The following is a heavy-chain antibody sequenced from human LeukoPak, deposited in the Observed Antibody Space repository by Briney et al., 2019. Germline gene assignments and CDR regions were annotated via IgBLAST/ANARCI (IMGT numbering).Heavy chain of an antibody. CDR3: ARLTYYYDSSPIDY. J-gene: IGHJ4*02. V-gene: IGHV4-31*03. D-gene: IGHD3-22*01. CDR2: IYYSGSA. Sequence: PSETLSLTCTVSGGSISSGSHYWSWIRQLPGKGLEWIGYIYYSGSAYYNPSLKSRVTMSLDTSKNQFSLKLSSVTAADTAVYYCARLTYYYDSSPIDYWGQGTLVT. CDR1: GGSISSGSHY.